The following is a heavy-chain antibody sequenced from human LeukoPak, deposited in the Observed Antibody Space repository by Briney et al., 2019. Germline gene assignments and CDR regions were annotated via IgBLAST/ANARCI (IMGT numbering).Heavy chain of an antibody. CDR3: ARVGVRFLRAFDI. D-gene: IGHD3-3*01. J-gene: IGHJ3*02. V-gene: IGHV3-7*01. Sequence: QAGGSLRLSCAASGFTFSSYWMSWVRQAPGKGLEWVANIKQDGSEKYYVDSVKGRFTISRDNAKNSLYLQMNSLRAEDTAVYYCARVGVRFLRAFDIWGQGTMVTVSS. CDR2: IKQDGSEK. CDR1: GFTFSSYW.